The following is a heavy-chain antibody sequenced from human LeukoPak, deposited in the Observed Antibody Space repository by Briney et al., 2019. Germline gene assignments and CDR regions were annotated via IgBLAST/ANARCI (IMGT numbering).Heavy chain of an antibody. CDR1: GGSISSGGYY. V-gene: IGHV4-31*03. CDR2: ISYSGSS. CDR3: ARANGFYDPAFDY. Sequence: PSQTLSLTCTVSGGSISSGGYYWTWIRQLPGKGLEYIGYISYSGSSYYSPFLKSRGTISVDTSKNQLSLKLRSVTAADTAVYYCARANGFYDPAFDYWGQGTLVTVSS. D-gene: IGHD3-22*01. J-gene: IGHJ4*02.